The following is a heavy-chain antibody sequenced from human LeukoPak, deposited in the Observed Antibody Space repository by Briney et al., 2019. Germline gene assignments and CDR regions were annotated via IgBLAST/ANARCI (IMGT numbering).Heavy chain of an antibody. CDR3: AVEYSSSPYAFDI. D-gene: IGHD6-6*01. CDR2: IWYDGSNK. CDR1: GFTFSSYS. J-gene: IGHJ3*02. V-gene: IGHV3-33*08. Sequence: GGSLRLSCAASGFTFSSYSMNRVRQAPGKGLEWVAVIWYDGSNKNYADSVKGRFTISRDNSKNTLYLQMNSLRVEDTAVYYCAVEYSSSPYAFDIWGQGTMVTVSS.